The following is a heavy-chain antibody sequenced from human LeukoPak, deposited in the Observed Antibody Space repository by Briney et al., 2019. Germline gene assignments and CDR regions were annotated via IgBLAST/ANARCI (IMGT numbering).Heavy chain of an antibody. CDR1: GFSFGDYS. J-gene: IGHJ4*02. Sequence: GGSLRLSCTSSGFSFGDYSMTWVRQAPGKGLEWVGFIRSKAYGGTTEYAASVKGRFTISRDDSKSIAYLQMNSLKTEDTAVYHCASRSGRQWLPYFDYGGQGTLVTVSS. CDR3: ASRSGRQWLPYFDY. CDR2: IRSKAYGGTT. D-gene: IGHD1-26*01. V-gene: IGHV3-49*04.